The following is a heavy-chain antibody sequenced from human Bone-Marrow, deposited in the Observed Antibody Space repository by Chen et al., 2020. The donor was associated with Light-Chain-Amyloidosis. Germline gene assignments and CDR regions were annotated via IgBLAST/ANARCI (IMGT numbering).Heavy chain of an antibody. Sequence: QVQLQESGPGLVKPSQTLSLVCSVSGASISSADDYWTWVRQPPGQGLEWIGYMPHSGSATYIPSLRSRVAISLDTSKNQFSLSLTSVTAADSAMYFCVRETTSTPWFDPWGPGTLVTVYS. CDR2: MPHSGSA. V-gene: IGHV4-30-4*01. J-gene: IGHJ5*02. CDR1: GASISSADDY. CDR3: VRETTSTPWFDP. D-gene: IGHD1-1*01.